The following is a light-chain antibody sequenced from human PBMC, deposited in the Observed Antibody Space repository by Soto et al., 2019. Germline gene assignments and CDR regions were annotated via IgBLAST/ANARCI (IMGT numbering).Light chain of an antibody. Sequence: AIQMTQSPSSLSASTGDSVTIFCRASQAITSALAWYQQKPGKPPKLLIYDVSTLEGGVPSRFSGSGSGTDFTLSISSLQPEDFATYYCQQFQNYPLTFGGGTNVE. CDR2: DVS. J-gene: IGKJ4*01. V-gene: IGKV1D-13*01. CDR3: QQFQNYPLT. CDR1: QAITSA.